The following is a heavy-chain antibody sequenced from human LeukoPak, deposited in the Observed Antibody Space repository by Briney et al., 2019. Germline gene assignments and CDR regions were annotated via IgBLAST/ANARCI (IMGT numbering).Heavy chain of an antibody. J-gene: IGHJ4*02. V-gene: IGHV3-15*01. CDR1: GFTFSNAW. D-gene: IGHD2-2*01. Sequence: GGSLRLSCAASGFTFSNAWMNWVRQAPGKGLEWVGRIKSKTDGGTTDYAAPVKGRFTISRDDSKNTLYLQMNSLKTEDTAVYYCTTGTPLCSSTSCYLFDYWGQGTLVTVSS. CDR3: TTGTPLCSSTSCYLFDY. CDR2: IKSKTDGGTT.